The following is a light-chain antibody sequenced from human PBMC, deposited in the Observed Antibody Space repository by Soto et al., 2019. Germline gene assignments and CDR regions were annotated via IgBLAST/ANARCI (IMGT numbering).Light chain of an antibody. CDR1: QSAVNF. CDR2: YIS. CDR3: QQHNQWPIT. V-gene: IGKV3D-15*01. Sequence: IVMTQSPATLSVSPGETASLFCRPSQSAVNFLAWYQQKPGQAPRLLIYYISTRATGIPARFSGSGSGTEFTLTINSLQSEDSAVYYCQQHNQWPITFGQGTRLEI. J-gene: IGKJ5*01.